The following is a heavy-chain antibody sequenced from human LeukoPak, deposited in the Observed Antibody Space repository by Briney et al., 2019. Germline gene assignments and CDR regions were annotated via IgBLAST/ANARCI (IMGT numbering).Heavy chain of an antibody. CDR3: ARDGDRYCSGGSCYYYYYGMDV. D-gene: IGHD2-15*01. Sequence: ASVKVSCKASGYTFTSYGISWVRQAPGQGLEWMGWISAYNGNTNYAQKLQGRVTMTTDTSTSTGYMELRSLRSDDTAVYYCARDGDRYCSGGSCYYYYYGMDVWGKGTTVTVSS. CDR2: ISAYNGNT. CDR1: GYTFTSYG. J-gene: IGHJ6*04. V-gene: IGHV1-18*04.